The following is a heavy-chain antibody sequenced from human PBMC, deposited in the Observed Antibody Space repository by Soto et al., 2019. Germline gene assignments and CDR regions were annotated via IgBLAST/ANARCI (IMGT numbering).Heavy chain of an antibody. V-gene: IGHV3-30*18. D-gene: IGHD4-17*01. CDR1: GFTFSSYG. CDR3: AKEPSSLFGDYDFYFDY. J-gene: IGHJ4*02. CDR2: ISYDGSNK. Sequence: PGGSLRLSCAASGFTFSSYGMHWVRQAPGKGLEWVAVISYDGSNKYYADSVKGRFTISRDNSKNTLYLQMNSLRAEDTAVYYCAKEPSSLFGDYDFYFDYWGQGTLVTVFS.